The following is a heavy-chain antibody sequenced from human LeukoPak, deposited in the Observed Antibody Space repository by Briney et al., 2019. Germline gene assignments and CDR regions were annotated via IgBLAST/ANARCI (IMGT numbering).Heavy chain of an antibody. CDR2: ISSSSYI. Sequence: GGSLRLSCAASGFTFSSYSMNWVRQAPGKGLEWVSSISSSSYIYYADSVKGRFTISRDNAKNSLYLQMNSLRAEDTAVYYCARDKKSLWSGDWFDPWGQGTLVTVSS. CDR1: GFTFSSYS. CDR3: ARDKKSLWSGDWFDP. J-gene: IGHJ5*02. D-gene: IGHD5-18*01. V-gene: IGHV3-21*01.